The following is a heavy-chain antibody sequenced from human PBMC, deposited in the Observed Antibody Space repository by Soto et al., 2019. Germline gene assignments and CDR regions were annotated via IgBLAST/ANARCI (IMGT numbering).Heavy chain of an antibody. V-gene: IGHV4-39*05. CDR3: GRVMIGTSRHTDSDY. Sequence: SDTPSLTCTVSGASISSRDYYWGWIRQTPGKGLEWIGNIDYNGVTYYNPSLKSRVTVSKDTSKNQFSLKVASVTAADTAIYYCGRVMIGTSRHTDSDYWGQGTQVTVSS. CDR1: GASISSRDYY. CDR2: IDYNGVT. J-gene: IGHJ4*02. D-gene: IGHD2-8*01.